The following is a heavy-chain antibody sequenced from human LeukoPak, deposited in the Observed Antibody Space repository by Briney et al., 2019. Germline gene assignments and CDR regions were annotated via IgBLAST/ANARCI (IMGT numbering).Heavy chain of an antibody. Sequence: GGSLRLSCAASGFTFSNYAMAWVRQAPGKGLEWVSGVRGSGGTPYYADSVKGRFTISRDNSKNTLYLQMNSLRAEDTAAYYCAKAVGYSGYQSFDYWGQGTLVTVSS. CDR1: GFTFSNYA. J-gene: IGHJ4*02. V-gene: IGHV3-23*01. CDR3: AKAVGYSGYQSFDY. D-gene: IGHD5-12*01. CDR2: VRGSGGTP.